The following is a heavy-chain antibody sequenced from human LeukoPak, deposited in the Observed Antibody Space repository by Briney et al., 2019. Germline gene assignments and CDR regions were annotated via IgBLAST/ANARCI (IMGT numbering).Heavy chain of an antibody. V-gene: IGHV1-46*01. CDR1: GYTFTNYY. CDR2: INPSGGST. J-gene: IGHJ4*02. Sequence: ASVKVSCKASGYTFTNYYMHWVRQAPGQGLEWMGIINPSGGSTKYAQKFQGRVTMTRDTSTSTVYMELSSLRSEDTAVYYCAREGQRHYFDYWGQGTLVTVSS. CDR3: AREGQRHYFDY.